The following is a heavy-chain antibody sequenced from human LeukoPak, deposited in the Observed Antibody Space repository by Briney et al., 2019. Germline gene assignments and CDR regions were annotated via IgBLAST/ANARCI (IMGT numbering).Heavy chain of an antibody. CDR2: IYSGGST. CDR1: GFTFRTYS. J-gene: IGHJ4*02. D-gene: IGHD2-2*01. Sequence: RPGGSLRLSCAASGFTFRTYSMNWVRQAPGKGLEWVSVIYSGGSTYYADSVKGRFTISRDNAKNSLYLQMNSLRAEDTAVYYCARDGIRYCSSTSCFFDYWGQGTLVTVSS. CDR3: ARDGIRYCSSTSCFFDY. V-gene: IGHV3-66*01.